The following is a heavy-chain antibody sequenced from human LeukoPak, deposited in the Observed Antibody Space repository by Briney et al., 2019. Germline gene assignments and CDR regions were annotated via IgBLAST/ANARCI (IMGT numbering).Heavy chain of an antibody. Sequence: PGGSLRLSCAASGFTFSSYGMHWVRRAPGKGLEWVAVISYDGSNKYYADSVKGRFTIFRDNSKNTLYLQMNSLRAEDTAVYYCAKITIFGVVSSPFDYWGQGTLVTVSS. CDR1: GFTFSSYG. D-gene: IGHD3-3*01. V-gene: IGHV3-30*18. J-gene: IGHJ4*02. CDR3: AKITIFGVVSSPFDY. CDR2: ISYDGSNK.